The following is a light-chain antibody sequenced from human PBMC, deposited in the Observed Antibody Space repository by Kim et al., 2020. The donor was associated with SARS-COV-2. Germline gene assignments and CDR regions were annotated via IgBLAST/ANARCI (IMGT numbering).Light chain of an antibody. V-gene: IGLV3-1*01. J-gene: IGLJ2*01. CDR2: QDS. CDR1: KLGDKY. Sequence: SSELTQPPSVSVSPGQTASITCSGDKLGDKYACWYQQKPGQSPVLVIYQDSKRPSGIPERFSGSNSGNTATLTISGTQAMDEADYYRQAWDSTYVVFGGGTQLTVL. CDR3: QAWDSTYVV.